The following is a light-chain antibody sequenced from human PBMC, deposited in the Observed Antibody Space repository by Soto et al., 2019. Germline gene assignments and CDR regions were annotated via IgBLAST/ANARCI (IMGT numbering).Light chain of an antibody. V-gene: IGLV2-23*02. CDR3: CSYVSSRTYV. CDR2: EVT. J-gene: IGLJ1*01. Sequence: QSVLTQPASVSGSPGQSVTISCTGTSSDVGTYNLVSWYQHHPGKAPKLMIYEVTKRPSGVSNRFSGSKSGNTASLTISGLQAEDEADYYCCSYVSSRTYVFGTGTKVTVL. CDR1: SSDVGTYNL.